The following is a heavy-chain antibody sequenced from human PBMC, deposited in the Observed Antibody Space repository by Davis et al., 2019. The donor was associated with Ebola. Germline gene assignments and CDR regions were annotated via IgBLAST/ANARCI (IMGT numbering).Heavy chain of an antibody. D-gene: IGHD6-6*01. CDR3: ARDMVPREQLGGTLTSYYYYGMDV. J-gene: IGHJ6*02. Sequence: AASVKVSCKASGGTFSSYAISWVRQAPGQGLEWMGRIIPILGIANYAQKFQGRVTITADESTSTVYMELSSLRSEDTAVYYCARDMVPREQLGGTLTSYYYYGMDVWGQGTTVTVSS. V-gene: IGHV1-69*04. CDR2: IIPILGIA. CDR1: GGTFSSYA.